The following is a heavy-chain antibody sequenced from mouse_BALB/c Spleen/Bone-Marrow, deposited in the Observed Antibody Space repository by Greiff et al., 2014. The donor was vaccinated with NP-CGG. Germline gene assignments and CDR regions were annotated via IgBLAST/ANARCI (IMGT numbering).Heavy chain of an antibody. D-gene: IGHD2-3*01. J-gene: IGHJ2*01. CDR3: ARSYDGYYVDY. Sequence: QVHVKQSGAELVRPGASVKLSCKASGYTFTSYWMNWIKQRPEQGLEWIGRIDPYDSETHYNLKFKDKAILTVDKSSSTAYMQRSSLTSEDSAVYYCARSYDGYYVDYWGQGTTLTVSS. V-gene: IGHV1-52*01. CDR1: GYTFTSYW. CDR2: IDPYDSET.